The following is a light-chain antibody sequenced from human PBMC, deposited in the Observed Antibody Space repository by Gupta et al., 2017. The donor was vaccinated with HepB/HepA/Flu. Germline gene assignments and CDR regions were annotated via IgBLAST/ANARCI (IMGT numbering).Light chain of an antibody. V-gene: IGLV1-47*01. Sequence: SVLTHPPSPSGPPGPWVTLSCSGGASNIGSNYVYWYQQLPGTAPKVLIYRNNQRPSGVPDRFSGSKSGTSAALAISGLRSEDEADYYCAAWDDSLSALVFGGGTKLTVL. CDR1: ASNIGSNY. CDR3: AAWDDSLSALV. J-gene: IGLJ3*02. CDR2: RNN.